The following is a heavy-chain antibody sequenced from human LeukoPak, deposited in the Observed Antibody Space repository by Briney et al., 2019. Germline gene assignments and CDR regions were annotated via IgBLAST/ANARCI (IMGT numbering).Heavy chain of an antibody. CDR3: ARSGIRTSLTAAGDY. CDR2: IYPGDSDT. J-gene: IGHJ4*02. D-gene: IGHD6-13*01. Sequence: GESLKSSCKGSGYSFTSYWIGWVRQMAARGLAWMGIIYPGDSDTRYSPSFQGQVTISADKSISTAYLQWSSLKASDTAMYYCARSGIRTSLTAAGDYWGQGTLVTVSS. CDR1: GYSFTSYW. V-gene: IGHV5-51*01.